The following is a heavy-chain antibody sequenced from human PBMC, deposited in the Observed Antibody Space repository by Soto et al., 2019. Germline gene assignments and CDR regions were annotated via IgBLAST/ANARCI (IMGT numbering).Heavy chain of an antibody. CDR1: DLSFSSTY. CDR3: TTRGALGY. V-gene: IGHV3-15*07. D-gene: IGHD2-15*01. J-gene: IGHJ4*02. Sequence: EVELVESGGGLVKPGESLRLSCAASDLSFSSTYINWVRQAPGKGLEWVGRIKSKTDGGTIDYAAPVKGRFIISRDDSSNTVYLQMISLKTEDTAVYYCTTRGALGYWGQGTLVTVSS. CDR2: IKSKTDGGTI.